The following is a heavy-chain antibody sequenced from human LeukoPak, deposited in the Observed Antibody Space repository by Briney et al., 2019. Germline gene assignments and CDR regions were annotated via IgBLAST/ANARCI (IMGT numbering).Heavy chain of an antibody. J-gene: IGHJ5*02. CDR2: IHYSGRT. V-gene: IGHV4-59*01. D-gene: IGHD5-18*01. CDR3: ARVSPDTATDYGWFDP. Sequence: PSETLSLTCIVSGDSISLFYWSWIRQPPGKGLEWIGYIHYSGRTNYNPSLESRVTMSLDTSKNHFSLKLRSVTAADTAVYYCARVSPDTATDYGWFDPWGQGSLVTVSS. CDR1: GDSISLFY.